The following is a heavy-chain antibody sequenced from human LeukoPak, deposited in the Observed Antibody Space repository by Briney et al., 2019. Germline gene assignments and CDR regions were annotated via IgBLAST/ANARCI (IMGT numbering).Heavy chain of an antibody. CDR1: GGFLRGYY. V-gene: IGHV4-34*01. Sequence: PSETLSLTCAVYGGFLRGYYWSWIRQPPGKGLEWIGEINYSGSTNYNPSLKSRVTISVDTSKNQFSLQLSSVTAADTAVYYCARSPNDFLTGSNDYWGQGTLVTVSA. D-gene: IGHD3-9*01. CDR2: INYSGST. CDR3: ARSPNDFLTGSNDY. J-gene: IGHJ4*02.